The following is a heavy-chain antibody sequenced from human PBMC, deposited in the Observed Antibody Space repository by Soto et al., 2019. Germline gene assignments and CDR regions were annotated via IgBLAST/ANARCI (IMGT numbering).Heavy chain of an antibody. CDR1: GFTFSGSA. J-gene: IGHJ5*02. CDR2: IRSKASSYAT. V-gene: IGHV3-73*01. CDR3: TRPPSIADHNWFDP. Sequence: PGGSLRLSCAASGFTFSGSAMHWVRQASGKGLEWVGRIRSKASSYATAYAASVKGRFTISRDDSKNTAYLQMNSLKTEDTAVYYCTRPPSIADHNWFDPWGQGTLVTVSS. D-gene: IGHD6-6*01.